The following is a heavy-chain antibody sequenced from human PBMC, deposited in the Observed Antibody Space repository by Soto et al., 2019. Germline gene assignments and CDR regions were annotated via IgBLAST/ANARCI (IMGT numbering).Heavy chain of an antibody. J-gene: IGHJ3*02. CDR2: IDSDDDK. CDR3: AKIPYAVAPWGGALEI. CDR1: GFSITAGGMG. Sequence: SGPTLVNPTQTLTLTCTFSGFSITAGGMGVSWFRQPPGKALEWLALIDSDDDKFYSTSLKTRLTISKDTSKSQVVLRLTNMDPMATGTYFCAKIPYAVAPWGGALEIWGRGTRSPSPQ. D-gene: IGHD6-19*01. V-gene: IGHV2-70*12.